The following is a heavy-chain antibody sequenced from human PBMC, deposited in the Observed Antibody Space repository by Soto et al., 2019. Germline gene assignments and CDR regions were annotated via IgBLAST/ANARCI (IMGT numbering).Heavy chain of an antibody. Sequence: QVQLVQSGVEVKKPGSSVRVSCKASGDTFKNSVISWVRQAPGQGLEWMGGTIPLFGTTDYAQKFQGRLTITTDASTTTAYMEVSRLTSEDTAVYYCVAELDFGKLSVVWGQGTTVIVSS. V-gene: IGHV1-69*01. CDR1: GDTFKNSV. CDR3: VAELDFGKLSVV. D-gene: IGHD3-10*01. J-gene: IGHJ6*02. CDR2: TIPLFGTT.